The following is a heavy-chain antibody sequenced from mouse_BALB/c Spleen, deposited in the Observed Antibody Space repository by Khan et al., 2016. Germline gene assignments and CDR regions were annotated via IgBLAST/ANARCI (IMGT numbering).Heavy chain of an antibody. D-gene: IGHD1-1*01. CDR1: GFTFSSYV. Sequence: EVELVESGGDLVKPGGSLNVSCAASGFTFSSYVMSWVRQTPEKRLEWVASISSDGSAYYPDSVKGRFTISSDNAKNILYLQMNSLRSEDTAMYYCTRGGYYYGTGYDYFDYWGQGTTLTVSS. CDR2: ISSDGSA. V-gene: IGHV5-6-5*01. CDR3: TRGGYYYGTGYDYFDY. J-gene: IGHJ2*01.